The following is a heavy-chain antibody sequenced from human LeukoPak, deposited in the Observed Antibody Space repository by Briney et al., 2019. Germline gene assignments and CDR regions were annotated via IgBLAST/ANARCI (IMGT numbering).Heavy chain of an antibody. CDR2: ISGSGGST. J-gene: IGHJ4*02. V-gene: IGHV3-23*01. CDR3: AKGYYYDTSGYYSIDY. D-gene: IGHD3-22*01. CDR1: GFTVSSNY. Sequence: GGSLRLSCAASGFTVSSNYMSWVRQAPGKGLEWVSTISGSGGSTYYADSVKGRFTISRDNSRNTLYLQMNSLRAEDTAVYYCAKGYYYDTSGYYSIDYWGQGTLVTVSS.